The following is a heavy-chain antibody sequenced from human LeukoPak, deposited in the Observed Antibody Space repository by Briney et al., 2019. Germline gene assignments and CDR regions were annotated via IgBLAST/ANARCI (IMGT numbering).Heavy chain of an antibody. CDR2: INHSGST. CDR3: ARGPIAVAGTTFDY. Sequence: SETLSLTCAVYGGSFSGCYWSWIRQPPGKGLEWIGEINHSGSTNYNPSLKSRVTISVDTSKNQFSLKLSSVTAADTAVYYCARGPIAVAGTTFDYWGQGTLVTVSS. D-gene: IGHD6-19*01. CDR1: GGSFSGCY. J-gene: IGHJ4*02. V-gene: IGHV4-34*01.